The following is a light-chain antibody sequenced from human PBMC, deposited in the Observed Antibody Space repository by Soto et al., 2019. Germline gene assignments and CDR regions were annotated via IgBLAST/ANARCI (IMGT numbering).Light chain of an antibody. J-gene: IGLJ1*01. CDR3: CSYAGSYTLGV. V-gene: IGLV2-8*01. CDR1: SSDVGGYNY. CDR2: EVS. Sequence: QSALTRPPSASGSPGQSVTISCTGTSSDVGGYNYVSWYQQHPGKAPKLMIYEVSKRPSGVPDRFSGSKSGNTASLTVSGLQAEDEADYYCCSYAGSYTLGVFGTGTKVTVL.